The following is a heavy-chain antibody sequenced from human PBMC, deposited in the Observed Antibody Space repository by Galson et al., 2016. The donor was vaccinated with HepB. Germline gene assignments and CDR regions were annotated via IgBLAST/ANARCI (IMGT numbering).Heavy chain of an antibody. D-gene: IGHD7-27*01. CDR2: IAQDGSEE. CDR3: WRDYWGPGDY. J-gene: IGHJ4*02. CDR1: GFTYGIYW. V-gene: IGHV3-7*04. Sequence: SLRLSCAVSGFTYGIYWMSWVRQAPGKGLEWVANIAQDGSEEYYVDSVKGRFAISRDNAHDSLYLQMNSLRAEDTAVYYCWRDYWGPGDYWGRGTLVTVSS.